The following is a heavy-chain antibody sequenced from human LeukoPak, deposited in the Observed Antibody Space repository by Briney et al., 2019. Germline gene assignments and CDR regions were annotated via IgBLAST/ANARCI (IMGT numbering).Heavy chain of an antibody. V-gene: IGHV3-48*03. CDR2: ISSGSSTI. J-gene: IGHJ4*02. CDR3: ARELAGGYSYGYQVSWDS. D-gene: IGHD5-18*01. CDR1: GFTFSSYE. Sequence: GRSLRLSCAASGFTFSSYEMNWVRQAPGKGLEWVSYISSGSSTIYYADSVKGRFTISRDNAKNSLYLQMNSLRAEDTAVYYCARELAGGYSYGYQVSWDSWGQGTLVTVSS.